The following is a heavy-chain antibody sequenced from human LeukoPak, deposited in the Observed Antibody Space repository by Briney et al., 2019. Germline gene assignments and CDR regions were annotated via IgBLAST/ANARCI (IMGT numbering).Heavy chain of an antibody. CDR1: GFTFSDYG. Sequence: PGGSLRLSCAASGFTFSDYGMNWVRQAPGKGLEWVAFLQFDGSNKNYGDSVKGRFTISRGNSKHTLYLQMNNLRSEDTAVYSCAKDRGSSVYVAHLDYWGQGPLVSVSS. CDR3: AKDRGSSVYVAHLDY. CDR2: LQFDGSNK. D-gene: IGHD5/OR15-5a*01. V-gene: IGHV3-30*02. J-gene: IGHJ4*02.